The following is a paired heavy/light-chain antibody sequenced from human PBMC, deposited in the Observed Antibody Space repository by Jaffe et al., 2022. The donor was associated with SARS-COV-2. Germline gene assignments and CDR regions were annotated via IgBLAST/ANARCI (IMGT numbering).Heavy chain of an antibody. J-gene: IGHJ4*02. CDR3: ARTYYDILTGYPEDFDY. V-gene: IGHV3-74*01. D-gene: IGHD3-9*01. CDR2: ISSDGSST. Sequence: EVQLVESGGGLVQPGGSLRLSCAASGFSFSSYWMHWVRQAPGKGLVWVSRISSDGSSTAYADSVKGRFTISRDNAKNTLYLQMNSLRAEDTAAYYCARTYYDILTGYPEDFDYWGQGTLVTVSS. CDR1: GFSFSSYW.
Light chain of an antibody. J-gene: IGLJ2*01. CDR1: TGAVTSGHY. V-gene: IGLV7-46*01. CDR3: SLSYSGARPE. CDR2: DTS. Sequence: QAVVTQEPSLTVSPGGTVTLTCGSSTGAVTSGHYPYWFQQKPGQAPRTLIYDTSSKHSWTPARFSGSLLGGKAALTLSGAQPEDEAEYYCSLSYSGARPEFGGGTKLTVL.